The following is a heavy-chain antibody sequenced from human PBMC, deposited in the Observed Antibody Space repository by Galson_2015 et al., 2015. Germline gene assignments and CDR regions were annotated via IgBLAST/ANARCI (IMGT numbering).Heavy chain of an antibody. D-gene: IGHD6-19*01. CDR3: ARAHSSGWYFDY. J-gene: IGHJ4*02. CDR2: INAGNGNT. V-gene: IGHV1-3*01. CDR1: GYTFTSYA. Sequence: SVKVSCKASGYTFTSYAMHWVRQAPGQRLEWMGWINAGNGNTKYSQKFQGRVTITRDTSASTAYMELSSLRSEDTAVYYCARAHSSGWYFDYWGQGTLVTVSS.